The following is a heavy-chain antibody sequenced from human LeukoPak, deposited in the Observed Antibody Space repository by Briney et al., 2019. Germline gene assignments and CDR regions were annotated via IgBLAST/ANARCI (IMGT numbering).Heavy chain of an antibody. J-gene: IGHJ3*02. CDR1: GFTVSSNY. V-gene: IGHV3-66*01. CDR3: ARDRNYGDHPWVGAFDI. D-gene: IGHD4-17*01. CDR2: IYSGGST. Sequence: GGSLRLSCAASGFTVSSNYMSWVRQAPGKGLEWVSVIYSGGSTYYADSVKGRFTISRDNAKNSLYLQMNSLRAEDTAVYYCARDRNYGDHPWVGAFDIWGQGTMVTVSS.